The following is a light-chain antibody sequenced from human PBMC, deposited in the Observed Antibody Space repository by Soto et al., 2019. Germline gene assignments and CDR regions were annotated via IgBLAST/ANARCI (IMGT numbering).Light chain of an antibody. V-gene: IGLV2-14*01. Sequence: QSALTQPASVSGSPGQSITISCTGTNSDVGGYNYVSWYQQHPGKAPKLMIYDDSNRPSGVSNRFSGSKSGNTASLTISGLQAEDEADYYCSSDTCNSTLVVFGGGTKLTVL. CDR1: NSDVGGYNY. CDR3: SSDTCNSTLVV. J-gene: IGLJ2*01. CDR2: DDS.